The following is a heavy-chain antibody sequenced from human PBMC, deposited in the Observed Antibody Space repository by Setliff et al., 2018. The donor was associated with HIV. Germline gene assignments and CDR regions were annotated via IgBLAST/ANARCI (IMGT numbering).Heavy chain of an antibody. CDR3: ARDLSRRSWFDP. V-gene: IGHV1-2*06. J-gene: IGHJ5*02. CDR1: GYTFTDYY. CDR2: VIPNGGAT. D-gene: IGHD2-2*01. Sequence: ASVKVSCKASGYTFTDYYIHWVRQAPGQGLEWMGRVIPNGGATIYAQKFQGRITMTSDTSISTAYMELSRLRSDDTAVYYCARDLSRRSWFDPWGQGTLVTVSS.